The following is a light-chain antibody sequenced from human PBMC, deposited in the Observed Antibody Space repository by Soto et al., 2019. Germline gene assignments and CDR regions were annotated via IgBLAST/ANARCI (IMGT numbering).Light chain of an antibody. CDR1: QSIRSW. CDR2: DAS. V-gene: IGKV1-5*01. Sequence: DIQMTQSPSTLSASVGDRVTITCRAGQSIRSWLAWYQQTPGKAPRLLIYDASSWESGVPSRFSGSGSGTEFTLTISSLQPDDFATYYCQQYNSYLWTFGQGTKVDIK. J-gene: IGKJ1*01. CDR3: QQYNSYLWT.